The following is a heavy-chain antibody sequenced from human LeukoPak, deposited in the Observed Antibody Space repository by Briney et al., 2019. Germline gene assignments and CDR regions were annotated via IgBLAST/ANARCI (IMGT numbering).Heavy chain of an antibody. CDR2: ISAYNGNT. CDR1: GYTFTSYG. CDR3: ARDVFPVVPDYFDY. Sequence: ASVKVSCKASGYTFTSYGISWVRQAPGQGLEWMGWISAYNGNTNYAQKLQGRVTMTTDTSTSTAYMELRSLRSDDTAVYYCARDVFPVVPDYFDYWGQGTLVTVSS. V-gene: IGHV1-18*01. D-gene: IGHD2-2*01. J-gene: IGHJ4*02.